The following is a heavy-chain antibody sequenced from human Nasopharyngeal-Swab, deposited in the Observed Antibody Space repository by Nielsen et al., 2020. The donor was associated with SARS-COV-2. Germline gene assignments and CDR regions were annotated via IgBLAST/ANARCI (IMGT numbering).Heavy chain of an antibody. D-gene: IGHD3-22*01. J-gene: IGHJ1*01. Sequence: GGSLRLSCAVSGLTFSSTYMSWVRQAPGKGLEWVSVTEIGGTTHYADSVKGRFTISRDNAKNSLYLQMNSLRAEDTAVYYCARGRGWYYYDSSGYYYQDWGQGTLVTVSS. CDR2: TEIGGTT. CDR3: ARGRGWYYYDSSGYYYQD. CDR1: GLTFSSTY. V-gene: IGHV3-53*01.